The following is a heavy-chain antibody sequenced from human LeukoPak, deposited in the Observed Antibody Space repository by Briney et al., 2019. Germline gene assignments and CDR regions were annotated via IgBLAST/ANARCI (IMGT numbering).Heavy chain of an antibody. Sequence: GGSLRLSCAASGFTFSDYYMSWIRQAPGKGLEWVSSISSSSSYIYYADSVKGRFTISRDNAKNSLYLQMNSLRAEDTAVYYCARVRYYYGSGSPLDYWGQGTLVTVSS. CDR1: GFTFSDYY. V-gene: IGHV3-11*06. CDR2: ISSSSSYI. J-gene: IGHJ4*02. CDR3: ARVRYYYGSGSPLDY. D-gene: IGHD3-10*01.